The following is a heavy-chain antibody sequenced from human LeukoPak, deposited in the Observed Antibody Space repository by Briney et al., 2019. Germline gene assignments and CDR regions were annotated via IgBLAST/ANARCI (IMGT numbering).Heavy chain of an antibody. CDR2: IIPIFGTA. D-gene: IGHD6-6*01. Sequence: ASVKVSCKASGGTFSSYAISWVRQAPGQGLEWMGGIIPIFGTANYAQKFQGRVTITADKSTSTAYMELSSLRSEDTAVYYCARGVEQLVDDAFDIWGQGTMVTVSS. J-gene: IGHJ3*02. CDR3: ARGVEQLVDDAFDI. V-gene: IGHV1-69*06. CDR1: GGTFSSYA.